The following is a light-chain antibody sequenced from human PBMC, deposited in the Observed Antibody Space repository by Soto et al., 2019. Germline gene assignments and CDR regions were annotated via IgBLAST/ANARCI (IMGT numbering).Light chain of an antibody. V-gene: IGLV2-14*03. CDR2: GVT. CDR3: NSYTNTNTLPV. J-gene: IGLJ1*01. Sequence: QSALTQPASVSGSPGQSITISCTGASGDFGNYNYVSWYQQHPGKAPQLLIFGVTNRPSGVSHRFSGSKSCNTAPLTISGLQAADEAEYYFNSYTNTNTLPVFGTGTKLTVL. CDR1: SGDFGNYNY.